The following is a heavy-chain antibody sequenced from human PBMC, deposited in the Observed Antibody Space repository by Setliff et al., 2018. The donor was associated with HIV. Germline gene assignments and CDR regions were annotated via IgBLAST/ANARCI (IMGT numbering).Heavy chain of an antibody. CDR2: INHSGST. CDR1: GGSFSGYY. Sequence: ETLSLTCAVYGGSFSGYYWSWIRQPPGKGLEWIGEINHSGSTNYNPSLKSRVTLSVDTSKNQFSLNLSSVTAADTALYYCARGQENGDLRYWGQGTLVTVSS. D-gene: IGHD3-10*01. V-gene: IGHV4-34*01. CDR3: ARGQENGDLRY. J-gene: IGHJ4*02.